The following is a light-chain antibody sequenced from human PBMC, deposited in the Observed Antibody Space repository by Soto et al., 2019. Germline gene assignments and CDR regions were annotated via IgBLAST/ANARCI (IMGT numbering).Light chain of an antibody. J-gene: IGKJ1*01. V-gene: IGKV1-12*01. CDR2: PAS. CDR1: QDIGTW. Sequence: DIPMTQSPSSVSASIGDRVIITCRASQDIGTWLAWYQQKPGQVPNLLMYPASSLHSGVPSRFSGSGSGTEFTLTISSRQPEELATYDCQQANRFPPWTFGQGTKV. CDR3: QQANRFPPWT.